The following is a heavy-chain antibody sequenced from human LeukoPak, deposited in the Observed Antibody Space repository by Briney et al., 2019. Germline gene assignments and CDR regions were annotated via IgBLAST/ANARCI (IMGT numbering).Heavy chain of an antibody. Sequence: GGSLRLSCAASGFTFSSYAMSWVRQSPGKGLECVSAISGSGGSTFYADSVKGRFTLSRDNSKNTLYLQMNSLRAEDTAVYYCAKDIVAGWELRGFDYWGQGTLVTVSS. J-gene: IGHJ4*02. CDR3: AKDIVAGWELRGFDY. D-gene: IGHD1-26*01. CDR1: GFTFSSYA. V-gene: IGHV3-23*01. CDR2: ISGSGGST.